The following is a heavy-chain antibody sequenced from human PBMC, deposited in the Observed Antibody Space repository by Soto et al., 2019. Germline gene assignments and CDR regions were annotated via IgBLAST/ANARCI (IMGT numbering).Heavy chain of an antibody. J-gene: IGHJ6*02. CDR3: ARDQLIVATTRYYYYGMDV. D-gene: IGHD5-12*01. CDR2: ISSSSSYI. Sequence: PGGSLRLSCAASGFTFSSYSMNWVRQAPGKGLEWVSSISSSSSYIYYADSVKGRFTISRDNAKNSLYLQMNSLRAEDTAVYYCARDQLIVATTRYYYYGMDVWGQGTTVTVSS. CDR1: GFTFSSYS. V-gene: IGHV3-21*01.